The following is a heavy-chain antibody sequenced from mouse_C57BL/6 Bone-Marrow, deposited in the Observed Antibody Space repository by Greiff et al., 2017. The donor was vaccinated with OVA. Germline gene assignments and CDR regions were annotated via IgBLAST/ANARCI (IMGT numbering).Heavy chain of an antibody. V-gene: IGHV3-6*01. D-gene: IGHD1-3*01. J-gene: IGHJ4*01. Sequence: EVKLLESGPGLVKPSQSLSLTCSVTGYSITSGYYWNWIRQFPGNKLEWKGYISYDGSNNYNPSLKNRISITRDTSKNQFFLKLNSVTTEDTATYYCASSGCYYYAMDYWGQGTSVTVSS. CDR1: GYSITSGYY. CDR3: ASSGCYYYAMDY. CDR2: ISYDGSN.